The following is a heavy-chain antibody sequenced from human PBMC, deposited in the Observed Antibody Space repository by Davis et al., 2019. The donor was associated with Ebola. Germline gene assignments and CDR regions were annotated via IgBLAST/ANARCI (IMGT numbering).Heavy chain of an antibody. CDR2: IYYSGST. D-gene: IGHD1-20*01. CDR3: ASRGLDNWNDGDDY. V-gene: IGHV4-39*01. CDR1: GGSISSSSYY. Sequence: SETLSLTCTVSGGSISSSSYYWGWIRQPPGKGLEWIGRIYYSGSTYYNPSLTSRVTISVDTSKNQFSLKLSSVTAADTAVYYCASRGLDNWNDGDDYWGQGTLVTVSS. J-gene: IGHJ4*02.